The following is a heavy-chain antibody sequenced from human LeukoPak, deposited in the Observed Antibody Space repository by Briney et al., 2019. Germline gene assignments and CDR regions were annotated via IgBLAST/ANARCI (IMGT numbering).Heavy chain of an antibody. CDR1: SGAISGFY. Sequence: SETLSLTCIVSSGAISGFYWTWIRQPPGKGLEWIGYIYSSGSTNYNLSLKSRVTMSIDASKKQISLTVSSVTAADTAFYYCARGPATYYHDSSGPPFDYWGQGTLVTVSS. CDR2: IYSSGST. D-gene: IGHD3-22*01. J-gene: IGHJ4*02. CDR3: ARGPATYYHDSSGPPFDY. V-gene: IGHV4-59*01.